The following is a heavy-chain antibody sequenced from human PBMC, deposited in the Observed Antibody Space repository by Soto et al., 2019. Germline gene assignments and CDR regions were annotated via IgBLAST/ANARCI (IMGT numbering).Heavy chain of an antibody. CDR3: ARGVRTTGASGINDYGLDV. Sequence: QVQLVQSGAEVKKPGSSVRVSCKASGVPFSTLAISWVRQAPGQGLEWMGGITPLFGTPNYAQKFHGRIIVTADRSTSTAYMELSGLTSDDTALYFCARGVRTTGASGINDYGLDVWGQGTTLIVSS. V-gene: IGHV1-69*06. CDR2: ITPLFGTP. J-gene: IGHJ6*02. D-gene: IGHD1-1*01. CDR1: GVPFSTLA.